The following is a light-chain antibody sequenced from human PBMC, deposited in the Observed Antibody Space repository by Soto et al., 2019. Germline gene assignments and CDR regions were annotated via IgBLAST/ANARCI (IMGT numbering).Light chain of an antibody. CDR3: SSYATSTTVL. V-gene: IGLV2-14*03. J-gene: IGLJ2*01. Sequence: QSVLTQPASVSGSPGQSITISCTGTSSDVGGYNYVSWYQQHQGRAPQLMIYDVSHRPSGVSNRFSGSRSGNTASLTISGLQAEDEADYYCSSYATSTTVLFGGGTKVTVL. CDR1: SSDVGGYNY. CDR2: DVS.